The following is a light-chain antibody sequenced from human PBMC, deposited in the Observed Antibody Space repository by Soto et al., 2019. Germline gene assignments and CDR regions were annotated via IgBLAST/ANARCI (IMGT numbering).Light chain of an antibody. CDR3: SSYAGSSARVV. CDR2: EGT. V-gene: IGLV2-23*01. Sequence: QSALTQPASVSGSPGQSITISCTRSSTDFENYNLVSWYQHCPDKAPKLIIYEGTKRTSEISARFSGSESDTTASLIISGLQPEDEADYYCSSYAGSSARVVFGGGTKLTVL. CDR1: STDFENYNL. J-gene: IGLJ2*01.